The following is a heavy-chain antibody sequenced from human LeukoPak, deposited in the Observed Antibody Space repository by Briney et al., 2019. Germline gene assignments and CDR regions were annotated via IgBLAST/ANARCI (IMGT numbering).Heavy chain of an antibody. J-gene: IGHJ4*02. CDR1: GGSFSGYY. CDR3: ARASYYDILTGYYIFNYFDY. D-gene: IGHD3-9*01. V-gene: IGHV4-34*01. CDR2: INHSGST. Sequence: SETLSLTCAVYGGSFSGYYWSWIRQPPGKGLEWIGEINHSGSTNYNLSLKSRVTILVDTSKNQFSLKLSSVNAANTAVYYCARASYYDILTGYYIFNYFDYWGQGTLVTVSS.